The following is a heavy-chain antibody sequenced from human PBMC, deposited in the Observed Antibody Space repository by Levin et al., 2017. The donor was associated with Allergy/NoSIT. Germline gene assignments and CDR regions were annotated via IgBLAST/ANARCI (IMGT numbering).Heavy chain of an antibody. D-gene: IGHD1-7*01. J-gene: IGHJ4*02. V-gene: IGHV3-7*01. CDR3: ARDLNWNYGVEFDY. Sequence: PGGSLRLSCAASGFTFSSYWMSWVRQAPGKGLEWVANIKQDGSEKYYVDSVKGRFTISRDNAKNSLYLQMNSLRAEDTAVYYCARDLNWNYGVEFDYWVQGTLVTVSS. CDR2: IKQDGSEK. CDR1: GFTFSSYW.